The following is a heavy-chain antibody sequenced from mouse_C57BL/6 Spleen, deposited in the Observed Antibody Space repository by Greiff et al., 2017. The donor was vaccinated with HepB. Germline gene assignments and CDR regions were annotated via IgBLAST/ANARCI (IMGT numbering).Heavy chain of an antibody. CDR1: GFTFSSYA. CDR3: ARVPYYSTSTLLRLYWYFDV. CDR2: ISDGGSYT. V-gene: IGHV5-4*01. J-gene: IGHJ1*03. D-gene: IGHD2-5*01. Sequence: EVQLVESGGGLVKPGGSLKLSCAASGFTFSSYAMSWVRQTPEKRLEWVATISDGGSYTYYPDNVKGRFTISRDNAKNNLYLQMSHLKSEDTAMYYCARVPYYSTSTLLRLYWYFDVWGTGTTVTVSS.